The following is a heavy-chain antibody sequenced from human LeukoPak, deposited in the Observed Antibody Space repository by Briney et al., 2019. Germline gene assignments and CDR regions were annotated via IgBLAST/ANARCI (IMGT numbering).Heavy chain of an antibody. CDR1: GFTVSTNY. V-gene: IGHV3-53*01. D-gene: IGHD6-19*01. CDR2: IYSASST. CDR3: ARDLASSTGWEFDY. Sequence: GGSLRLSCAASGFTVSTNYMSWVRQAPGKGLEWFSLIYSASSTYYADSVKGRFTISRDNSKNTLYLQVNSLRAEDTAMYYCARDLASSTGWEFDYWGQGTLVTVSS. J-gene: IGHJ4*02.